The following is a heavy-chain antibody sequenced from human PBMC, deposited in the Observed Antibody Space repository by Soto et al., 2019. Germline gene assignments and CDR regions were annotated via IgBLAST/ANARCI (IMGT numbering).Heavy chain of an antibody. CDR2: IYYSGST. J-gene: IGHJ6*02. CDR1: GDSIRSYY. Sequence: PSETPSLTCTVSGDSIRSYYWTWIRQPPGKGLELIGYIYYSGSTMYNPSLKSRVTISVDMSKNQFSLKLSSVIAADTAVYYCARAYGGFDNGLDVWGQGTAVTVSS. D-gene: IGHD5-12*01. CDR3: ARAYGGFDNGLDV. V-gene: IGHV4-59*01.